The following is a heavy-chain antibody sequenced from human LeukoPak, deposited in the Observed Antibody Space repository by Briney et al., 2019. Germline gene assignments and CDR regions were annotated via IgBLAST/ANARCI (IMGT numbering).Heavy chain of an antibody. CDR2: TIPILGIA. J-gene: IGHJ4*02. D-gene: IGHD1-26*01. V-gene: IGHV1-69*02. CDR1: GGTFSSYT. CDR3: GRGGELDFDY. Sequence: GASVKVSCKASGGTFSSYTISWVREAPGQGLGWMGRTIPILGIANYAQKFQGRVTITADKSTSTAYMELSSLRAEDTAVYYCGRGGELDFDYWGQGTLVTVSS.